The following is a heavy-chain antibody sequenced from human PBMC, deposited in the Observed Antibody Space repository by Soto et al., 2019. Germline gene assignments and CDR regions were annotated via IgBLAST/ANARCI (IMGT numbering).Heavy chain of an antibody. CDR3: AKAEQWLVPFDY. J-gene: IGHJ4*02. Sequence: GASVKVSCKASGYTFTSYYMHWVRQAPGQGLEWMGIINPSGGSTSYAQKFQGRVTMTRDTSTSTVYMELSSLRSEDTAVYYCAKAEQWLVPFDYWGQGTLVTVSS. CDR2: INPSGGST. V-gene: IGHV1-46*01. D-gene: IGHD6-19*01. CDR1: GYTFTSYY.